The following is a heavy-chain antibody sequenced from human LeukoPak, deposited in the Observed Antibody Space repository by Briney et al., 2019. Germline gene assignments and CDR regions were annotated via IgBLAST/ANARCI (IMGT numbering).Heavy chain of an antibody. Sequence: GGSLRLSCAASGFTFSSYAMSWVRQAPGKGLEWVSAISGSGGSTYYADSVKGRFTISRDNSKNTLYLQMNSLRAEDTAVYYCAKGDTIFGVGYYYYMDVWGKGTTVTVSS. CDR3: AKGDTIFGVGYYYYMDV. J-gene: IGHJ6*03. CDR2: ISGSGGST. CDR1: GFTFSSYA. V-gene: IGHV3-23*01. D-gene: IGHD3-3*01.